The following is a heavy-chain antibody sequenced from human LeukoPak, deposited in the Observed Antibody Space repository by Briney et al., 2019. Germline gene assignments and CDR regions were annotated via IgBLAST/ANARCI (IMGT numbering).Heavy chain of an antibody. CDR1: GFTFSSYE. J-gene: IGHJ6*04. Sequence: GGSLRLSCAASGFTFSSYEMNWVRQAPGKGLEWVSYISSSGSTIYYADSVRGRFTISRDNAKNSLYLQMNSLRAEDTAVYYCARSGYYYGMDVWGKGTTVTVSP. CDR2: ISSSGSTI. CDR3: ARSGYYYGMDV. V-gene: IGHV3-48*03.